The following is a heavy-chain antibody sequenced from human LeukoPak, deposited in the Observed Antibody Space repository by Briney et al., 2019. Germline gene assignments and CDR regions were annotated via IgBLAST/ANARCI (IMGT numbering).Heavy chain of an antibody. J-gene: IGHJ4*02. Sequence: PGGSLRLSCAASGFTFSSNYMSWVRQAPGKGLEWVSSISSSSSYIYYADSVKGRFTISRDNAKNSLYLQMNSLRAEDTAVYYCAREGLTTVTTFDYWGQGTLVTVSS. CDR1: GFTFSSNY. CDR2: ISSSSSYI. CDR3: AREGLTTVTTFDY. V-gene: IGHV3-21*01. D-gene: IGHD4-17*01.